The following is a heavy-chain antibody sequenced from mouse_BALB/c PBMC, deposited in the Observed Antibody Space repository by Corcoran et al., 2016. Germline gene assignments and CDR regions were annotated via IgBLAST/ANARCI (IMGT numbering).Heavy chain of an antibody. Sequence: QIQLVQSGPELKKPGETVKISCKASGYTFTNYGMNWVKQAPGKGLKWMGWINTYTGEPTYADDFKGRLAFSLETSASTAYLQINNLKNEDTATYFCARDYYGSSPYYFDYWGQGTTLTVSS. CDR1: GYTFTNYG. CDR3: ARDYYGSSPYYFDY. J-gene: IGHJ2*01. CDR2: INTYTGEP. D-gene: IGHD1-1*01. V-gene: IGHV9-3-1*01.